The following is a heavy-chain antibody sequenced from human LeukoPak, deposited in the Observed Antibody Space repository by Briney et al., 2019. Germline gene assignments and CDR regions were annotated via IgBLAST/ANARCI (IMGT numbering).Heavy chain of an antibody. D-gene: IGHD2-8*01. V-gene: IGHV4-34*01. J-gene: IGHJ6*03. CDR1: GGSFSGYY. CDR3: ARQNGYYYYYMDV. CDR2: INHSGST. Sequence: SETLSLTCAVYGGSFSGYYWSWIRQPPGKGLEWIGEINHSGSTNYNPSLKSRVTISVDTSKNQFSLKLSSVTAADTAVYYCARQNGYYYYYMDVWGKGTTVTVSS.